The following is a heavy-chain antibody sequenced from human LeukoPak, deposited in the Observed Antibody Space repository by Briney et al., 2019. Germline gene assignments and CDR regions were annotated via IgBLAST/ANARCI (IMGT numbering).Heavy chain of an antibody. CDR1: GFTFDDYG. CDR2: ISGSGGST. D-gene: IGHD3-10*01. CDR3: ARSIYASGSFYTFDI. V-gene: IGHV3-23*01. Sequence: GGFVRLSCVASGFTFDDYGMSWVRQAPGKAPEWVSGISGSGGSTYSADSVKGRFTISRDNSKNTLYLQMNTLRAEDTAVYYCARSIYASGSFYTFDIWGQGTMVTVSS. J-gene: IGHJ3*02.